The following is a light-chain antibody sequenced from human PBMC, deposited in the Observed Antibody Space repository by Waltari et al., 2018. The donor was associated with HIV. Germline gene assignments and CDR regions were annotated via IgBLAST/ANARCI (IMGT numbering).Light chain of an antibody. CDR3: QQRSNWPPGGT. CDR1: QRVSSY. Sequence: EIVLTQSPATLSLSPGERATLSCRASQRVSSYLAWYQQKPGQPTRLLIYDASNRATGIPARFSGSGSGTDFTLTISSLGPEDFAVYYCQQRSNWPPGGTFGGGTRVEIK. V-gene: IGKV3-11*01. CDR2: DAS. J-gene: IGKJ4*01.